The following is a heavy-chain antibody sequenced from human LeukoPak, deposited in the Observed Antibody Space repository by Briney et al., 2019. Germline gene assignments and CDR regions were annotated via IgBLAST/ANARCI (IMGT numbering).Heavy chain of an antibody. CDR1: GFTFSSHA. V-gene: IGHV3-23*01. Sequence: PGGSLRLSCAASGFTFSSHAMSWVRQAPGKGLEWVSAINGSGSSTYYADSVKGRVSISRDNSKNTLYLQMNRLRVEDTALYYCARDFWDDFEYFDLWGRGTLVTVSS. CDR3: ARDFWDDFEYFDL. CDR2: INGSGSST. D-gene: IGHD3-3*01. J-gene: IGHJ2*01.